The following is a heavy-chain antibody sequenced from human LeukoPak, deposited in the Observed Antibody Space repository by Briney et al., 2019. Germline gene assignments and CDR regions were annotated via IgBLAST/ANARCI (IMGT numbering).Heavy chain of an antibody. CDR3: AREGVVGGTYYLDY. Sequence: GGSLRLSCAASGFTFSSYGMHWVRQAPGKGLEWVAFIRYDGSNKYYADSVKGRFTISRDNAKNSMYLQMNSLRAEDTAVYSCAREGVVGGTYYLDYWGQGTLVTVSS. CDR1: GFTFSSYG. CDR2: IRYDGSNK. J-gene: IGHJ4*02. D-gene: IGHD1-26*01. V-gene: IGHV3-30*02.